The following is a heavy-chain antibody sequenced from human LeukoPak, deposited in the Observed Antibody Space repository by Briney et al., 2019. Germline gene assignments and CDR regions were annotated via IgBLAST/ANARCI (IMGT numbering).Heavy chain of an antibody. D-gene: IGHD3-22*01. J-gene: IGHJ4*02. Sequence: PGGPLRLSCAASGFTFSSYGMHWVRQAPGKGLEWVAVISYDGSNKYYADSVKGRFTISRDNSKNTLYLQMNSLRAEDTAVYYCAKDGSPWVVITSAPDYWGQGTLVTVSS. CDR2: ISYDGSNK. V-gene: IGHV3-30*18. CDR1: GFTFSSYG. CDR3: AKDGSPWVVITSAPDY.